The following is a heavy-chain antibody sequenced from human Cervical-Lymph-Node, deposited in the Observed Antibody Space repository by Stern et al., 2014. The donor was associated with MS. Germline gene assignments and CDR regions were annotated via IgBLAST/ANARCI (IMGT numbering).Heavy chain of an antibody. J-gene: IGHJ4*02. CDR1: GGSVSNQY. CDR3: ASEDEYGRFDL. Sequence: QLQLQESGPGLVKPSETLSLTCTVSGGSVSNQYWSWIRQPPGGILEYIGYIYFRGTTKYNPSLQNRVTISVDTSKNQFFLQLTSVTPADTALYFCASEDEYGRFDLWGPGILVIVSS. V-gene: IGHV4-59*02. D-gene: IGHD2/OR15-2a*01. CDR2: IYFRGTT.